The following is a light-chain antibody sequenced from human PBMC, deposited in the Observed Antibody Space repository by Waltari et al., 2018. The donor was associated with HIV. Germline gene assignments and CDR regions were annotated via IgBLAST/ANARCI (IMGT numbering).Light chain of an antibody. V-gene: IGLV1-47*01. CDR2: RNN. J-gene: IGLJ1*01. CDR1: SPNLGSNY. CDR3: AAWDDSLSRPHYV. Sequence: SLLTQPPSASGTPGPRVTISCSGSSPNLGSNYVFWYQQLPGTGPKLPNYRNNNRPPASPDRFSGSKSGTSASLAISGLRSEDEADYYCAAWDDSLSRPHYVFGTGTKVTVL.